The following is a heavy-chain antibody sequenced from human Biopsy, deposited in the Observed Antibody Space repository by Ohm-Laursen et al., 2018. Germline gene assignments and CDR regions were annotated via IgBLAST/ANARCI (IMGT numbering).Heavy chain of an antibody. D-gene: IGHD3-9*01. J-gene: IGHJ1*01. CDR2: NIPILGTG. Sequence: SVKVSCKAPGGTFSNYGVNWVRQAPGQGLEWLGGNIPILGTGNYAQKFQDRVTVAADTTRSTATMELRSLRSDDTAVYYCATKLTGYFHHWGQGTLVIVSS. CDR1: GGTFSNYG. CDR3: ATKLTGYFHH. V-gene: IGHV1-69*06.